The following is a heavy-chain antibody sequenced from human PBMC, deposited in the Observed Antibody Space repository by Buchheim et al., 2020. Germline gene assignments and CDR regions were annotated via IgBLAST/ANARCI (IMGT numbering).Heavy chain of an antibody. D-gene: IGHD3-3*01. CDR2: ISGSGAST. J-gene: IGHJ1*01. CDR1: GFTFSNYA. V-gene: IGHV3-23*01. Sequence: EVQLLESGGVLVQPGGSLRLSCAAPGFTFSNYAMSWVRQAPGKGLEWVSAISGSGASTYYADSVKGRVTISRDNSKSTLYLQMNSLRAEDTAVYYCARGDSYYDFLCEYWGQGTL. CDR3: ARGDSYYDFLCEY.